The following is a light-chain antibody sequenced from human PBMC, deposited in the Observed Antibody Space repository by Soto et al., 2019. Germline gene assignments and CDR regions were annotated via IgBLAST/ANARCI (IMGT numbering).Light chain of an antibody. J-gene: IGLJ3*02. CDR2: SNN. Sequence: QSVLTQPPSASGTPGQRVTISCYGSSSNIGSNTVNWYQQLPGTAPKLLIYSNNQRPSGVPDRFSGSKSGTSDSLAISGLQSEDEADYYCAAWDDRLNGPSWVFGGADKLTVL. CDR3: AAWDDRLNGPSWV. V-gene: IGLV1-44*01. CDR1: SSNIGSNT.